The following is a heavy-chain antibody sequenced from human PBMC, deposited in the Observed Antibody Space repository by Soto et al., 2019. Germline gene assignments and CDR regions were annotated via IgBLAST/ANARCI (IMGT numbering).Heavy chain of an antibody. V-gene: IGHV3-33*01. CDR2: IWYDGSNE. CDR1: GFTFSSYG. Sequence: QVQLVESGGGVVQPGRSLRLSCAASGFTFSSYGMHWVRQAPGKGLEWVAVIWYDGSNEYYADSVKGRFTISRDNSKNTLYLQMNSLRAEDTAVYYCASYGDYVDAFDIWGQGTMVTVSS. J-gene: IGHJ3*02. D-gene: IGHD4-17*01. CDR3: ASYGDYVDAFDI.